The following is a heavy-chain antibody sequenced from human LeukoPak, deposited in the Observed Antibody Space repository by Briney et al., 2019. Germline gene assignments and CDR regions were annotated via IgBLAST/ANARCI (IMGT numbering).Heavy chain of an antibody. Sequence: ASVKVSCKASGYTFTAYYMHWVRQAPGQGLEWMGWINPNSGGTNYAQKFQDRVTMTRDTSIITAYMELSRLTSDDTAVYYCARGEEKAYYYESSGYLGDYWGQGTLDTVSS. CDR3: ARGEEKAYYYESSGYLGDY. CDR2: INPNSGGT. CDR1: GYTFTAYY. V-gene: IGHV1-2*02. D-gene: IGHD3-22*01. J-gene: IGHJ4*02.